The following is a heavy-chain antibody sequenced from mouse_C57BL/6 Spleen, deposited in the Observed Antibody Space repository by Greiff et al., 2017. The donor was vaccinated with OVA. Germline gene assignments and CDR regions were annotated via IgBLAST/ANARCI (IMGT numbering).Heavy chain of an antibody. V-gene: IGHV5-4*01. D-gene: IGHD1-1*02. J-gene: IGHJ2*01. CDR2: ISDGGSYT. CDR3: ASGVGPYYFDY. CDR1: GFTFSSYA. Sequence: DVQLVESGGGLVKPGGSLKLSCAASGFTFSSYAMSWVRQTPEKRLEWVATISDGGSYTYYPDNVKGRFTISRDNAKNNLYLQMSHLKSEDTAMYYCASGVGPYYFDYWGQGTTLTVSS.